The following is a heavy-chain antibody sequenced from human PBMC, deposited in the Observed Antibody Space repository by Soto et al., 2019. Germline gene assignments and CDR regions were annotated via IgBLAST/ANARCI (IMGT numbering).Heavy chain of an antibody. CDR2: IWNDGSNK. Sequence: QVQLVESGGGVVQPGKSLRLSCEASGFDFSRSGMHWVRHAPGKGLEWVAVIWNDGSNKYYGDSVKGRFTISRDKSKSTLDLQMNSLRGEDAAVYYCARDSQMFYRDVDNWGQGTLVTVSA. CDR1: GFDFSRSG. CDR3: ARDSQMFYRDVDN. D-gene: IGHD3-16*02. J-gene: IGHJ4*02. V-gene: IGHV3-33*01.